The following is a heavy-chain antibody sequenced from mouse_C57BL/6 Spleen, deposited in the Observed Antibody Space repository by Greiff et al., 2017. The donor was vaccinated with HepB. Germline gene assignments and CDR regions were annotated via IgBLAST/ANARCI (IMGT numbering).Heavy chain of an antibody. CDR2: ISSGGGYT. J-gene: IGHJ4*01. V-gene: IGHV5-6*01. Sequence: EVQLQESGGDLVKPGGSLKLSCAASGFTFSSYGMSWVRQTPDKRLAWVATISSGGGYTYYPDSVKGRFTISRDNAKNTLYLQMSSLKSEDTAMYYCVRHRTGTGAMDYWGQGTSVTVSS. D-gene: IGHD4-1*01. CDR3: VRHRTGTGAMDY. CDR1: GFTFSSYG.